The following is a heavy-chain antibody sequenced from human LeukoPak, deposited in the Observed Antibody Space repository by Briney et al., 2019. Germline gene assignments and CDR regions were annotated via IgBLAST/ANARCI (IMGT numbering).Heavy chain of an antibody. V-gene: IGHV6-1*01. CDR1: GDSVSSNSAA. Sequence: SQTLSLTCAISGDSVSSNSAAWNWIRQSPSRGLEWLGRIYYRSKWHNDYAISVRGRIIINPDTSKNQFSLQLNSVTPEDTAVYYCVRDDGTEGRALGYWGQGTLVTVSS. J-gene: IGHJ4*02. CDR2: IYYRSKWHN. D-gene: IGHD3-10*01. CDR3: VRDDGTEGRALGY.